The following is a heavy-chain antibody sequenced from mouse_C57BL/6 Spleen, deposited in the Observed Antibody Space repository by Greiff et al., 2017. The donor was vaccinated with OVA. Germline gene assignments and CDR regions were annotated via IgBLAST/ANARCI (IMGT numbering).Heavy chain of an antibody. J-gene: IGHJ4*01. CDR3: ARFYGSSEDAMDY. Sequence: VQLQQPGAELVKPGASVKVSCKASGYTFTSYWITWVKQRPGQGLEWIGDIYPGSGSTNYNEKFKSKATLTVDTSSSTAYMQLSSLTSEDSAVYYCARFYGSSEDAMDYWGQGTSVTVSS. CDR1: GYTFTSYW. D-gene: IGHD1-1*01. CDR2: IYPGSGST. V-gene: IGHV1-55*01.